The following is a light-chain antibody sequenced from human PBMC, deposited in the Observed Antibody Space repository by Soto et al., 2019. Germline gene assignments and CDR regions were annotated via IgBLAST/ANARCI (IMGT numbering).Light chain of an antibody. J-gene: IGKJ4*01. CDR2: AES. V-gene: IGKV1-39*01. CDR1: ESVYRY. CDR3: QRCYRTPLT. Sequence: DIQMTQSPSSLSASVGDRVTITCRASESVYRYLNWYQQKPGRAPNLLICAESNLHSGVPSRFSGYGSGTDFTLTIASLQPEDFATYYCQRCYRTPLTFGGGTKVEI.